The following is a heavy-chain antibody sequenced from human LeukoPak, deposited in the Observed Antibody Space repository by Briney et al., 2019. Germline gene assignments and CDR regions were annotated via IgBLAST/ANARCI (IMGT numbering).Heavy chain of an antibody. CDR2: ISGGGGST. CDR3: AKDGGGYYPSYYYYMDV. Sequence: PGGSLRLSCAASGFTFSSYAMNWVRQAPGKGLEWVSTISGGGGSTYYADSVKGRFTISRDNSKNTMYLQMNSLRDEDTAVYYCAKDGGGYYPSYYYYMDVWGKGTTVTVSS. V-gene: IGHV3-23*01. D-gene: IGHD3-22*01. CDR1: GFTFSSYA. J-gene: IGHJ6*03.